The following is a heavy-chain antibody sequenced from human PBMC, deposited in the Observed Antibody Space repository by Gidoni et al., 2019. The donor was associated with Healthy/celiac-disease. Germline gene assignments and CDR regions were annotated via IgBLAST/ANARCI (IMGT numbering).Heavy chain of an antibody. Sequence: QVQLVQSGAEVKKPGSSVMVSCKASGGSFSSYAISWVRQAPGQGLEWMGGIIPIFGIANYAQKFQGRVTITADKSTSTAYMELSSLRSEDTAVYYCARSGYYDSSGSRSWFDPWGQGTLVTVSS. V-gene: IGHV1-69*17. D-gene: IGHD3-22*01. CDR1: GGSFSSYA. J-gene: IGHJ5*02. CDR3: ARSGYYDSSGSRSWFDP. CDR2: IIPIFGIA.